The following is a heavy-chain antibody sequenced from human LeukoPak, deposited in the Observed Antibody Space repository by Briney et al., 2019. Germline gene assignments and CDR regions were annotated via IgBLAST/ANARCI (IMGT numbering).Heavy chain of an antibody. J-gene: IGHJ6*03. CDR1: GFTFSSYG. Sequence: GGSLRLSCAASGFTFSSYGMHLVRQAPGKGLEWVAFIRYDGSNKYYADSVKGRFTISRDNSKNTLYLQMNSLRAEDTAVYYCAKGGSYGSGSYYPYYYYYMDVWGKGTTVTVSS. V-gene: IGHV3-30*02. CDR3: AKGGSYGSGSYYPYYYYYMDV. CDR2: IRYDGSNK. D-gene: IGHD3-10*01.